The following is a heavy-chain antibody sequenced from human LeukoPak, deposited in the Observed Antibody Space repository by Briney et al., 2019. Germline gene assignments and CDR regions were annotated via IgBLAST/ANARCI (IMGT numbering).Heavy chain of an antibody. Sequence: ASVKVSCKASGYTFTSYGISWVRQAPGQGLEWMGWISAYNGNTNYAQKLQGRVTMTTDTSTSTAYMELRSLRSDDTAVYYCARVGQYYNFWSYYDFDYWGQGTLVTVSS. D-gene: IGHD3-3*01. J-gene: IGHJ4*02. V-gene: IGHV1-18*01. CDR3: ARVGQYYNFWSYYDFDY. CDR1: GYTFTSYG. CDR2: ISAYNGNT.